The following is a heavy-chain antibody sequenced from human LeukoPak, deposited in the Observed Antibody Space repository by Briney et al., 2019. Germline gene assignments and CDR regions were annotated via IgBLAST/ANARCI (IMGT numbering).Heavy chain of an antibody. J-gene: IGHJ5*02. Sequence: SETLSLTCAVYGGSFSGYYWSWIRQPPGKGLEWIGEINHSGSTNYNPSLKSRVTISVDTSKNQFSLKLSSVTAADTAVYYCARGRGLWFGELLGIGRWFDPWGQGTLVTVSS. CDR2: INHSGST. D-gene: IGHD3-10*01. V-gene: IGHV4-34*01. CDR1: GGSFSGYY. CDR3: ARGRGLWFGELLGIGRWFDP.